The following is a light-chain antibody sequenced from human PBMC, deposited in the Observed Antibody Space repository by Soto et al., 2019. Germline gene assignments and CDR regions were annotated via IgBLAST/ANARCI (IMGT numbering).Light chain of an antibody. CDR2: EVT. CDR1: SSDVGGYSS. CDR3: SSYAGSKNFVL. J-gene: IGLJ2*01. Sequence: QSALTQPPSASGSPGQSVTISCTGTSSDVGGYSSVSWYQQHPGKAPKLMIYEVTKRPSGVPDRFSGSKSGNTASLTVSGLQAEDEADYYCSSYAGSKNFVLFGGGTKLTVL. V-gene: IGLV2-8*01.